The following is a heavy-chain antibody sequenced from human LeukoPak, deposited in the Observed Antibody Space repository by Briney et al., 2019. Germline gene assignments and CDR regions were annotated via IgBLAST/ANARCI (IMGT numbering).Heavy chain of an antibody. CDR3: ARHRAYSSSSPFDY. CDR1: DGSISSLY. Sequence: PSETLSLTCTVSDGSISSLYWSWIRPPPGKGLEWIGYIYYTGSTNYNPSLKSRVTMFVDMSKNQFSLRLSSVTAADTAVYYCARHRAYSSSSPFDYWGQGTLVTVSS. V-gene: IGHV4-59*08. D-gene: IGHD6-6*01. J-gene: IGHJ4*02. CDR2: IYYTGST.